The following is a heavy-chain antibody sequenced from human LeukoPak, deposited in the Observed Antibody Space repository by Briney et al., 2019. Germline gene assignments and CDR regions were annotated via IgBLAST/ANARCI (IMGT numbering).Heavy chain of an antibody. D-gene: IGHD3-3*01. CDR3: ATGFLGGYDFWSGYYTGFDP. Sequence: ASVKVSCKASGYTFTSYGISWVRQAPGQGLEWMGWISAYNGNTNYAQKLQGRVTMTTDTSTSTAYMELRSLRSEDTAVYYCATGFLGGYDFWSGYYTGFDPWGQGTLVTVSS. V-gene: IGHV1-18*01. CDR2: ISAYNGNT. J-gene: IGHJ5*02. CDR1: GYTFTSYG.